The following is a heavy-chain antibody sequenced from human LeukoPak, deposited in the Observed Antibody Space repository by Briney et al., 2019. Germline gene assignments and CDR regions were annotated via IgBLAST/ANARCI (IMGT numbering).Heavy chain of an antibody. Sequence: ASVKVSCKASGYTFTGYYMHWVRQAPGQGLEWMGWINPNSGGTNYAQKFQGRVTMTRDTSISTAYMELSRLRSDDTTVYYCARGGIVVVPAAVDYWGQGTLVTVSS. CDR3: ARGGIVVVPAAVDY. CDR2: INPNSGGT. D-gene: IGHD2-2*01. V-gene: IGHV1-2*02. J-gene: IGHJ4*02. CDR1: GYTFTGYY.